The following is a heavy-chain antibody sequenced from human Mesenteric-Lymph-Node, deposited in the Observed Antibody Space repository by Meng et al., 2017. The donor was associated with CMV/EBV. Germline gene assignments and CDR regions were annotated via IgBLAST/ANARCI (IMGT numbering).Heavy chain of an antibody. CDR3: ARGQKGPDGKIYYYYAMDV. CDR2: MNPSDGTT. Sequence: ASVKVSCKASGYTFTTYYVHWVRQAPGQGLESMGIMNPSDGTTSYAQNFQGRVTMTTDTSTGTAYMELTSLRSDDTAVYYCARGQKGPDGKIYYYYAMDVWGQGTTVTVSS. J-gene: IGHJ6*02. CDR1: GYTFTTYY. V-gene: IGHV1-46*01. D-gene: IGHD6-13*01.